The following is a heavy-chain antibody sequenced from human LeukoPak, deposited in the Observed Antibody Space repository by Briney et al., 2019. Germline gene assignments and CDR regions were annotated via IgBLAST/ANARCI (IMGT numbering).Heavy chain of an antibody. J-gene: IGHJ3*02. V-gene: IGHV3-30*03. CDR2: ISYDGSNE. D-gene: IGHD4-17*01. CDR3: ARDFGTTVTTFGAVDI. CDR1: GFTFSRYG. Sequence: GGSLRLSCAASGFTFSRYGMHWVRQAPGKGLEWVAVISYDGSNEYYADTVKGRFTISRDNSKNTLYLQMNSLRVEDTAVYYCARDFGTTVTTFGAVDIWGQGTKVIVSS.